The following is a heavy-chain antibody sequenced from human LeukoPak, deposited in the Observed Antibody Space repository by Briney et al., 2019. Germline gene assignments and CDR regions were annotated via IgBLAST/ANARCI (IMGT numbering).Heavy chain of an antibody. Sequence: SVKASCKASGGTFSSYAISWVRQAPGQGLEWMGGIIPIFGTANYAQKFQGRVTITADESTSTAYMELSSLRSEDTAVYYCASGPSATTGRFDYWGQGTLVTVSS. CDR1: GGTFSSYA. CDR3: ASGPSATTGRFDY. V-gene: IGHV1-69*13. J-gene: IGHJ4*02. CDR2: IIPIFGTA. D-gene: IGHD1-26*01.